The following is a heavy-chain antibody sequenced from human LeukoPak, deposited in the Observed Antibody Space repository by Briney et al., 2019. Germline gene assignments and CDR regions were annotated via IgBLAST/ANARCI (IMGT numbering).Heavy chain of an antibody. CDR1: GGSISSGSYY. CDR3: ARISRDGYNYFDY. J-gene: IGHJ4*02. Sequence: SETLSLTCTVSGGSISSGSYYWSWIRQPAGKGLEWIGRIYTSGSTYYNPSLKSRVTISVDMSKNQFSLKLSSVTAADTAVYYCARISRDGYNYFDYWGQGTLVTVSS. CDR2: IYTSGST. D-gene: IGHD5-24*01. V-gene: IGHV4-61*02.